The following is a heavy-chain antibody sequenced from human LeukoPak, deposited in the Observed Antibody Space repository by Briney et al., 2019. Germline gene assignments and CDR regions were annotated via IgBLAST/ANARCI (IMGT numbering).Heavy chain of an antibody. CDR3: ARAPGIAAAGTTSYFDY. J-gene: IGHJ4*02. CDR1: GGSISSYY. Sequence: TTSETLSLTCTVSGGSISSYYWSWIRQPPGKGLEWIGYIYYSGSTNYNPSLKSRVTISVDTSKNQFSLKLSSVTAADTAVYYCARAPGIAAAGTTSYFDYWGQGTLVTVSS. CDR2: IYYSGST. D-gene: IGHD6-13*01. V-gene: IGHV4-59*01.